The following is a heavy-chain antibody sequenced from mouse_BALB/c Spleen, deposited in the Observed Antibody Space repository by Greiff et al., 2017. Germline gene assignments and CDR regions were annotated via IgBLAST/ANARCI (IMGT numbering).Heavy chain of an antibody. D-gene: IGHD2-1*01. CDR3: ARDVGYGNYVPAWFAY. Sequence: QVQLKESGPGLVAPSQSLSITCTVSGFSLTSYGVHWVRQPPGKGLEWLGVIWAGGSTNYNSALMSRLSISKDNSKSQVFLKMNSLQTDDTAMYYCARDVGYGNYVPAWFAYWGQGTLVTVSA. V-gene: IGHV2-9*02. CDR1: GFSLTSYG. J-gene: IGHJ3*01. CDR2: IWAGGST.